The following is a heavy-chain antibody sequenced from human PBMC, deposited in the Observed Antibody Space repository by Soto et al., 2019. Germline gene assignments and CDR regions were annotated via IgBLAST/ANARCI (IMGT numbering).Heavy chain of an antibody. J-gene: IGHJ5*02. Sequence: QVQLVQSGAEVKKPGASVRISCKASGYSFTTYAMQWVRQAPGQRPEWMGWINIANSNTQYSQKFLGRLTITRDTSASAAYLDLASLTSEDTAVYYCARASISCYQCWFDPWGQGTLVTVSS. V-gene: IGHV1-3*04. CDR2: INIANSNT. CDR3: ARASISCYQCWFDP. D-gene: IGHD3-22*01. CDR1: GYSFTTYA.